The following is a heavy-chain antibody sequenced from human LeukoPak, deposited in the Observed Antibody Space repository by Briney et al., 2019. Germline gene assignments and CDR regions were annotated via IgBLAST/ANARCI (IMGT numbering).Heavy chain of an antibody. D-gene: IGHD4-11*01. Sequence: RPSQTLSLTCTVSGGSISSGSYYWTWIRQPAGKRLEWIGHIYTSGSTNFNPSLKSRVTMSLDTSKSQFSLRLGSVTAADTAVYYCARGRSDYSNYYFDYWGQGTLVTVSS. CDR3: ARGRSDYSNYYFDY. CDR1: GGSISSGSYY. CDR2: IYTSGST. V-gene: IGHV4-61*09. J-gene: IGHJ4*02.